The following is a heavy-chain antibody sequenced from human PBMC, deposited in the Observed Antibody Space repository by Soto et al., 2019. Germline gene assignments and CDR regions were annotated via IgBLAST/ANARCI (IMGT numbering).Heavy chain of an antibody. D-gene: IGHD3-9*01. CDR1: GGTFSSYA. CDR2: IIPIFGTT. Sequence: ASVKVSCKASGGTFSSYAISWVRQAPGQGLEWMGGIIPIFGTTNYAQKFQGRVTMTRDESTSTAYMELSSLRSEDTAVYYRARASGLRYFDWLLDYYDYSGQGTLVTVSS. CDR3: ARASGLRYFDWLLDYYDY. J-gene: IGHJ4*02. V-gene: IGHV1-69*05.